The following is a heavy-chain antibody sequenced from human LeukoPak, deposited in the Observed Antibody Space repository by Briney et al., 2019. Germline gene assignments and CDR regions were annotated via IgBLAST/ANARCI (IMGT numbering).Heavy chain of an antibody. Sequence: ASVKVSCKASGYTFIHDHVHWVRQAPGQGLEWMGILNPSGGNTIYAPKFQGRLTMTRDTSTTTVYMELSSLRSEDTAVYYCATVDTTMGVYVDYWGQGTLVTVSS. CDR3: ATVDTTMGVYVDY. V-gene: IGHV1-46*01. J-gene: IGHJ4*02. CDR2: LNPSGGNT. D-gene: IGHD5-18*01. CDR1: GYTFIHDH.